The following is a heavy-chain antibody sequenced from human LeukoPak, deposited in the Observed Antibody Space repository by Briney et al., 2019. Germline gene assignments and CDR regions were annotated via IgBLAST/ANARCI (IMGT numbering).Heavy chain of an antibody. CDR2: INHSGSTS. CDR1: GESFSGYF. CDR3: ARKSGYARDY. V-gene: IGHV4-34*01. J-gene: IGHJ4*02. Sequence: SETLSLTCAVSGESFSGYFWNWIRQPPGKGLEWIGEINHSGSTSNHNPSLKSRVTMSVDTSKNQLSLKLSSVTAADTAVYYCARKSGYARDYWGQGNLVTVSS. D-gene: IGHD5-12*01.